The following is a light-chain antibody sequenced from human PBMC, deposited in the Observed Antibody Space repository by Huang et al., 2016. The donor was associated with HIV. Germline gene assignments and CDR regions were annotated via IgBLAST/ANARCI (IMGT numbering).Light chain of an antibody. CDR2: GAS. CDR1: PDISSY. J-gene: IGKJ3*01. V-gene: IGKV1-27*01. Sequence: DIQMTQSPSSLSASVGDRLTITCRASPDISSYLAWYQQKPGKVPKLLIYGASTLQAGVPSRFSGGGSGTDFTLTISSLQPEDVATYYCQKYNNAPPTFGPGTKVHI. CDR3: QKYNNAPPT.